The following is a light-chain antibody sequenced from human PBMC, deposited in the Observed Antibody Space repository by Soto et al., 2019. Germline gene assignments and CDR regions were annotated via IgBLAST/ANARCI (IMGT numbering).Light chain of an antibody. Sequence: EIVLTQSPGTLSLSPGERATLSCRASQSVTSNYLAWYQQRPGQAPRLLIFGASSRATGIPDRFSGSGSGTDFTLTISRLEPKDFAVYFCQQYVSSPGTFGQGTKVEIK. CDR2: GAS. CDR1: QSVTSNY. V-gene: IGKV3-20*01. J-gene: IGKJ1*01. CDR3: QQYVSSPGT.